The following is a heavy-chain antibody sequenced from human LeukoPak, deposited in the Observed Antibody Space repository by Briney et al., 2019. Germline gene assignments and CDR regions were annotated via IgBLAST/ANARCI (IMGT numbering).Heavy chain of an antibody. CDR1: GFTFSNAW. V-gene: IGHV3-15*01. CDR3: SAAIYSDSRN. CDR2: IKSKTDGGIT. Sequence: GGSLRLSCAASGFTFSNAWMSWVRQAPGKGLEWVGRIKSKTDGGITDYAAPVKGRFTISRDDSKNTLYLQMNSLKTEDTAVYYCSAAIYSDSRNWGQGTLVTVSS. J-gene: IGHJ4*02. D-gene: IGHD4-11*01.